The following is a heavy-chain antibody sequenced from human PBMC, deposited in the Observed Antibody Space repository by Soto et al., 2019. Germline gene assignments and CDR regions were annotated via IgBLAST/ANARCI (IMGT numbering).Heavy chain of an antibody. J-gene: IGHJ2*01. CDR1: GASISKTSSY. CDR2: INYSGTA. V-gene: IGHV4-39*01. Sequence: QVELQQSGPGLVKPSETLSLTCTVSGASISKTSSYWGWIRQPPGKGLEWIGSINYSGTAYCNPALTSRVTISVDTSRNQCSLRVTSVTADDTAFYFCARRVNVPSCYFDLWGR. D-gene: IGHD3-10*02. CDR3: ARRVNVPSCYFDL.